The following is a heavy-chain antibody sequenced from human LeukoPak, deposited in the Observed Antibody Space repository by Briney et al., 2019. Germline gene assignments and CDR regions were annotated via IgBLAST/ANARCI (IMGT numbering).Heavy chain of an antibody. Sequence: ASVKVSCKASGYTFTSYGISWVRQAPGQGHEWMGWINTNTGNPTYAQGFTGRFVFSLDTSVSTAYLQIISLKAEDAAVYYWARGRDEWLVRDFGYWGQGTLVTVSS. D-gene: IGHD6-19*01. J-gene: IGHJ4*02. CDR2: INTNTGNP. V-gene: IGHV7-4-1*02. CDR1: GYTFTSYG. CDR3: ARGRDEWLVRDFGY.